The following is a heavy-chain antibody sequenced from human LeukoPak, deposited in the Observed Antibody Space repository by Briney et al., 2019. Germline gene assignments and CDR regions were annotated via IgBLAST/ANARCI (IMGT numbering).Heavy chain of an antibody. CDR2: MNPNSGNT. Sequence: GASVNVSSKASGYTFSSCDINWVRQATGQGLEWMGWMNPNSGNTGYAQKFQGRLNMTRNTSIDTAYMEPSSLRSDDTAVYYCARRVGSGWPVQHWGQGTLVTVSS. J-gene: IGHJ1*01. CDR1: GYTFSSCD. D-gene: IGHD6-19*01. CDR3: ARRVGSGWPVQH. V-gene: IGHV1-8*01.